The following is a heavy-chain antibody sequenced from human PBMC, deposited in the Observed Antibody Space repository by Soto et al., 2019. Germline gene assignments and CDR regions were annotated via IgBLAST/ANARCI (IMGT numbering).Heavy chain of an antibody. CDR3: ARVAYGDYDHFYYYMDV. Sequence: GKGLEWIGYIYYSGSTNYNPSLKSRVTISVDTSKNQFSLKLSSVTAADTAVYYCARVAYGDYDHFYYYMDVWGKGTTVTVSS. CDR2: IYYSGST. V-gene: IGHV4-59*01. J-gene: IGHJ6*03. D-gene: IGHD4-17*01.